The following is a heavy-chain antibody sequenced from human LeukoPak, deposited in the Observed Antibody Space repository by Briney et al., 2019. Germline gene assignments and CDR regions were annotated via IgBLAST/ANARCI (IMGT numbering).Heavy chain of an antibody. V-gene: IGHV5-51*03. CDR2: IYPGDSDT. CDR1: GYSFTSYW. J-gene: IGHJ4*02. D-gene: IGHD3-22*01. Sequence: PGESLKISCKGSGYSFTSYWIGWVRQMLGKGLEWMGIIYPGDSDTRYSPSFQGQVTISADKSISTAYLQWSSLKASDTAMYYCASSLGIYDSSGYRVFDYWGQGTLVTVSS. CDR3: ASSLGIYDSSGYRVFDY.